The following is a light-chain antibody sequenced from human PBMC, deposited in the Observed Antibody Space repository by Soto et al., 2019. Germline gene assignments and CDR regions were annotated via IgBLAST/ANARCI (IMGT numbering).Light chain of an antibody. CDR3: SSYGGSNNYV. Sequence: QSALTQPPSASGSPGQSVTISCTGTSSDVGGYKYVSWYQQHPGKAPKLMIYEVSKRPSGVPDRFSGSKSGNTASLTVSGLQAEDEADYYCSSYGGSNNYVFGNGTKVTVL. CDR1: SSDVGGYKY. CDR2: EVS. V-gene: IGLV2-8*01. J-gene: IGLJ1*01.